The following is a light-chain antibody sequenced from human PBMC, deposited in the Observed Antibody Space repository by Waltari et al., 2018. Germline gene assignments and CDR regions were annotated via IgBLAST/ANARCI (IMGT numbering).Light chain of an antibody. CDR2: AAS. CDR1: QSISSD. Sequence: DIQMTQSPSSLSASVGDRVTITCRASQSISSDLNWYQQKPGKAPKLLIYAASSFQSVLPSRFSGRGSGTDFTLTISSLQPEDFATYYCQQSYSTPPWTFGQGTKVEIK. J-gene: IGKJ1*01. V-gene: IGKV1-39*01. CDR3: QQSYSTPPWT.